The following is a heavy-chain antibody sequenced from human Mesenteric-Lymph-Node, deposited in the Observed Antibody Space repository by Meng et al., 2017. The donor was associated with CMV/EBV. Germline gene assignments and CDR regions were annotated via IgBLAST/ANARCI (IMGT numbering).Heavy chain of an antibody. J-gene: IGHJ4*02. Sequence: ASVKVSCKASGDTFSGYYIHWVRQAPGQGLEWMGWINPEIGGTKHAQKFQGRVTMTTDTSIRTVYMEMTRLRSDDTAVYYCARGQSSSSSGVDYWGQGTLVTVSS. CDR1: GDTFSGYY. V-gene: IGHV1-2*02. CDR3: ARGQSSSSSGVDY. D-gene: IGHD6-6*01. CDR2: INPEIGGT.